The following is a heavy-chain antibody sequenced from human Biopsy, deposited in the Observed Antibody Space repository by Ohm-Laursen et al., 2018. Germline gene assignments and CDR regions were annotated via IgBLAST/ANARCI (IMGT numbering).Heavy chain of an antibody. CDR1: GGSISSDY. V-gene: IGHV4-59*01. Sequence: TLSLTCVVSGGSISSDYWSWIRQTPGKGLEWIGYIYYSGSTNYNPSLKSRVTISVDTSKNQFSLRLNSVTAADTAVYYCARATSSTGWPYYYFYGMDVWGQGTTVTVSS. CDR2: IYYSGST. J-gene: IGHJ6*02. D-gene: IGHD2-2*01. CDR3: ARATSSTGWPYYYFYGMDV.